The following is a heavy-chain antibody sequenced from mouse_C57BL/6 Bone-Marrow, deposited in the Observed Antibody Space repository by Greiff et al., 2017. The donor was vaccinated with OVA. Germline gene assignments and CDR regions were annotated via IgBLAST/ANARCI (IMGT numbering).Heavy chain of an antibody. CDR2: IDPSDSYT. D-gene: IGHD1-1*01. CDR1: GYTFTSYW. Sequence: QVQLKQPGAELVMPGASVKLSCKASGYTFTSYWMHWVKQRPGQGLEWIGEIDPSDSYTNYNQKFKGKSTLTVDKSSSTAYMQLSSLTSEDSAVYYCARSAYYYGAWFAYWGQGTLVTVSA. V-gene: IGHV1-69*01. CDR3: ARSAYYYGAWFAY. J-gene: IGHJ3*01.